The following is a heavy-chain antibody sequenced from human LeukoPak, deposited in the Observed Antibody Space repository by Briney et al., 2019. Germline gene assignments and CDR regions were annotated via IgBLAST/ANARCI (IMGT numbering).Heavy chain of an antibody. CDR2: ISAYNGNT. J-gene: IGHJ5*02. V-gene: IGHV1-18*01. CDR1: GYTFTSYG. D-gene: IGHD6-19*01. Sequence: GASVKVSCKASGYTFTSYGISWVRQAPGQGLEWMGWISAYNGNTNYAQKLQGRVTMTTDTSTSTAYMELRSLRSDDTAVYYCAKCSRIAVAGISYWFDPWGQGTLVTVSS. CDR3: AKCSRIAVAGISYWFDP.